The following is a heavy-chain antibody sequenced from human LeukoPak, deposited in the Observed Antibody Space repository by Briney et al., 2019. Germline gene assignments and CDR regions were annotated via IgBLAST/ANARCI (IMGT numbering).Heavy chain of an antibody. CDR3: AKKETVVSPGNYFDH. D-gene: IGHD4-23*01. V-gene: IGHV3-23*01. CDR2: INDSGGSA. Sequence: GGSLRLSCAASGFTFSNSVMSWVRQAPGKGLEWVSSINDSGGSAYYADSVKGRFTISRDNAKNTLYLQMNSLRAEDTAVYYCAKKETVVSPGNYFDHWGQGTLVTVSS. CDR1: GFTFSNSV. J-gene: IGHJ4*02.